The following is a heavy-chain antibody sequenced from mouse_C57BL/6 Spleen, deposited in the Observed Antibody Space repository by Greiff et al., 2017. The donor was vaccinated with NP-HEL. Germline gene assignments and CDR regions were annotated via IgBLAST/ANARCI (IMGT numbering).Heavy chain of an antibody. Sequence: QVHVKQPGAELVKPGASVKLSCKASGYTFTSYWMHWVKQRPGQGLEWIGMIHPNSGSTNYNEKVKSKATLTVDKSSSTAYMQLSSLTSEDSAVYYSARGLYYGSSSFAYWGQGTLVTVSA. CDR2: IHPNSGST. V-gene: IGHV1-64*01. J-gene: IGHJ3*01. D-gene: IGHD1-1*01. CDR1: GYTFTSYW. CDR3: ARGLYYGSSSFAY.